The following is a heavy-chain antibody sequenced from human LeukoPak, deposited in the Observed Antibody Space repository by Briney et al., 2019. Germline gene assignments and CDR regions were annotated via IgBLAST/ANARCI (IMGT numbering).Heavy chain of an antibody. Sequence: GGSLRLSCAASGFTFSSYGMHWVRQAPGKGLEWVAFIRYDGSNKNYADSVKGRFTISRDNSKNTLYLQMNSLRAEDTAVYYCAKVSWLVHYYFDYWGQGTLVTVSS. V-gene: IGHV3-30*02. CDR3: AKVSWLVHYYFDY. CDR2: IRYDGSNK. D-gene: IGHD6-19*01. CDR1: GFTFSSYG. J-gene: IGHJ4*02.